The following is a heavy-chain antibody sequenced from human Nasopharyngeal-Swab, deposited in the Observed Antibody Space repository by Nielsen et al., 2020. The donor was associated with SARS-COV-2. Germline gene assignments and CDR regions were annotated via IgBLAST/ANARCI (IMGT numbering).Heavy chain of an antibody. CDR3: ARDESSSGWYAFDY. V-gene: IGHV3-23*01. D-gene: IGHD6-19*01. CDR2: ISGSGGST. J-gene: IGHJ4*02. Sequence: VRQAPGKGLEWVSAISGSGGSTYYADPVKGRFTISRHNSKNTLYLQMNSLRAEDTAVYYCARDESSSGWYAFDYWGQGTLVTVSS.